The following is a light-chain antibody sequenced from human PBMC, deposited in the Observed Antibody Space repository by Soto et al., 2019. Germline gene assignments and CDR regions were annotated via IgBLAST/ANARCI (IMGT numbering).Light chain of an antibody. CDR2: KAS. V-gene: IGKV1-5*03. J-gene: IGKJ1*01. CDR1: QSISAW. Sequence: DIQRPQSPSTLSASVGDRVTITCRASQSISAWLAWYQKKPGKAPRLLIYKASSLEIGVPSRFSGSGSGTEFTLTISSLQPDDVATYYCQQYNEYPWAFGQGTKVDIK. CDR3: QQYNEYPWA.